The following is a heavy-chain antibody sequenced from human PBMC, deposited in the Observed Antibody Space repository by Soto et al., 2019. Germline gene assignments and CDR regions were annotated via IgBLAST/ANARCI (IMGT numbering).Heavy chain of an antibody. V-gene: IGHV1-69*06. Sequence: QVVLLQSGSEVKEPGSSVRVSCQISGSTFNNFAFSWVRQAPGHGPEWMGGIVVISNTVDYSQRFQDRVTITADTSTNTLYMELGSLTSEDTAVYYCARAIKRWEVHYYFDYWGQGTLVTVSS. D-gene: IGHD1-26*01. CDR1: GSTFNNFA. CDR2: IVVISNTV. J-gene: IGHJ4*02. CDR3: ARAIKRWEVHYYFDY.